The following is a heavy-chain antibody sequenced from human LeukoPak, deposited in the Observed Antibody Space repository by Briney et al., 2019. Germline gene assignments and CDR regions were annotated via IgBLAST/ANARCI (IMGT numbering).Heavy chain of an antibody. CDR1: GFTFTRYW. CDR3: ARDGDYIMPPFDY. Sequence: GGSLRLSCVASGFTFTRYWMSWVRQAPGKGLEWVANIKQDGSEKHYVDSVKGRFTISRNNARNSVYLQMNSLSDDDTAVYYCARDGDYIMPPFDYWGQGILVTVSS. J-gene: IGHJ4*02. CDR2: IKQDGSEK. V-gene: IGHV3-7*01. D-gene: IGHD4-17*01.